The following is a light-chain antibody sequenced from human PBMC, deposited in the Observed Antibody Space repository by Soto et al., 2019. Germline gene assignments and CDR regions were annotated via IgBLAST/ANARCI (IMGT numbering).Light chain of an antibody. CDR2: AAS. J-gene: IGKJ2*01. CDR1: QTVSSNY. V-gene: IGKV3-20*01. CDR3: QRYGSSPLS. Sequence: EIVLTQSPGTLSLSPGERATLSCRASQTVSSNYLAWYQQKPGQAPRLLIYAASSMATGIPDRFSGGGSGTDFTLTIISLEPEDFAVYYCQRYGSSPLSFGQGTKLEFK.